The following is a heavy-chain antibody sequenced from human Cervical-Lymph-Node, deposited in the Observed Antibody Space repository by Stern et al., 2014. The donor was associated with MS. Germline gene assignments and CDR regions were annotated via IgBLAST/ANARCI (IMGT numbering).Heavy chain of an antibody. CDR3: ARGRGIALRPDY. Sequence: EVQLVQSGAEVKKPGESLRISCKGSGYSLTNTWIGWVRQMPGKGLEWMGILYPGDSETRYSPSFQGQVTLSADKSINTAYLQWSSLKASDTAMYYCARGRGIALRPDYWGQGTLVTVPS. J-gene: IGHJ4*02. CDR1: GYSLTNTW. CDR2: LYPGDSET. D-gene: IGHD3-10*01. V-gene: IGHV5-51*03.